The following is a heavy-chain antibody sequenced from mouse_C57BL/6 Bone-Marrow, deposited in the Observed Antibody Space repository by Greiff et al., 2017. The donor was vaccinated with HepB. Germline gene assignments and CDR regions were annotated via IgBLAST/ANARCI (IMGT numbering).Heavy chain of an antibody. CDR1: GFNIKDDY. V-gene: IGHV14-4*01. CDR2: IDPENGDT. CDR3: TTGRGGFAY. Sequence: EVQLQQSGAELVRPGASVKLSCTASGFNIKDDYMHWVKQRPEQGLEWIGWIDPENGDTEYASKFQGKATITADTSSNTAYLQLSSLTSEDTAVYYCTTGRGGFAYWGQGTLVTVSA. J-gene: IGHJ3*01.